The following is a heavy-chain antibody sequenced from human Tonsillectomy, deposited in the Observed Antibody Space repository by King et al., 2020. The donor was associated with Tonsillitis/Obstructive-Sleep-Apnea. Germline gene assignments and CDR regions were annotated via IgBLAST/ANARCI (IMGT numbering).Heavy chain of an antibody. D-gene: IGHD3-22*01. V-gene: IGHV1-18*01. CDR1: GYTFTSYD. Sequence: QLVQSGAEVKKPGASVKVSCKASGYTFTSYDITWVRQAPGQGLEWMGWSRPYNGDTNYAQKLQGRVTMTSDTSTSTAYMELGSLRSDDTAVYYCARDYYDSSGYYHGYFQHWGQGTLVTVSS. CDR2: SRPYNGDT. CDR3: ARDYYDSSGYYHGYFQH. J-gene: IGHJ1*01.